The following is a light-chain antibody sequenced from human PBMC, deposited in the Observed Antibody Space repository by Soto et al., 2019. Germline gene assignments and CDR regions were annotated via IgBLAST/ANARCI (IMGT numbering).Light chain of an antibody. CDR1: QSVSSN. J-gene: IGKJ2*01. CDR2: GAS. V-gene: IGKV3-15*01. Sequence: ILMTQSPATLSVSPGERATLSCRASQSVSSNLAWYQQKPGQAPRLLIYGASTRATGIPARFSGSGSGTEFTLTISSLQSEDFSMYYCQQNTNRPPYTFRHGTK. CDR3: QQNTNRPPYT.